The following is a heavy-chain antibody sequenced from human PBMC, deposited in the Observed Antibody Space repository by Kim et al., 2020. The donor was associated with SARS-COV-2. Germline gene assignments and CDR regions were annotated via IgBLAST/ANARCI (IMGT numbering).Heavy chain of an antibody. V-gene: IGHV3-15*01. CDR3: TTGRRCSGGSCYVGQY. D-gene: IGHD2-15*01. CDR2: IKSKTDGGTT. CDR1: GFIFSNAW. Sequence: GGSLRLSCAASGFIFSNAWMSWVRQAPGKGLEWVGRIKSKTDGGTTDYAAPVKGRFTISRDDSKNTLYLQMNSLKTEDTAVYYCTTGRRCSGGSCYVGQYWGQGTLVTVSS. J-gene: IGHJ4*02.